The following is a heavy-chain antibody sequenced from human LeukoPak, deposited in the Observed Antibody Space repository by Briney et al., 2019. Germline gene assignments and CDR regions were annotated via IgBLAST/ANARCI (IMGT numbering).Heavy chain of an antibody. V-gene: IGHV3-23*01. D-gene: IGHD3-10*01. J-gene: IGHJ4*02. Sequence: GGSLRLSCAASGFTFSSYAMSWVRQAPGKGLEWVSAISGSGGSTYYADSVKGRFTISRDNSKNTLYLQMNSLRAEDTAVYYCVRGRGSYFDYWGQGTLVTVSS. CDR2: ISGSGGST. CDR1: GFTFSSYA. CDR3: VRGRGSYFDY.